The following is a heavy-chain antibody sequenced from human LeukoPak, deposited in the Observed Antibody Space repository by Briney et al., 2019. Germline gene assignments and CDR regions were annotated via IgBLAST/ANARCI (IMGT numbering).Heavy chain of an antibody. CDR1: GYSISSGYY. CDR3: ARAPYSSGVFDY. V-gene: IGHV4-38-2*01. D-gene: IGHD4-11*01. CDR2: IYHSGST. J-gene: IGHJ4*02. Sequence: PSETLSLTCAVSGYSISSGYYWGWIRQPPGKGLEWIGSIYHSGSTYYNPSLKSRVTISVDTSKNQFSLKLSSVTAADTAVYYCARAPYSSGVFDYWGQGTLVTVSS.